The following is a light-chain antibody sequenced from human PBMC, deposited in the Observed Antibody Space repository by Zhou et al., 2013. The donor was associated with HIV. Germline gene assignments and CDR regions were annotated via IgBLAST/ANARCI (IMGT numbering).Light chain of an antibody. V-gene: IGKV3-15*01. J-gene: IGKJ5*01. CDR3: QQYHNWPPIT. CDR1: QSVSSN. Sequence: EIVMTQSPATLSVSPGERATLSCRASQSVSSNLAWYQQKPGQAPRLLIYGASTRATGIPARFSGSGSGTEFTLTISSLQSEDFAVYYCQQYHNWPPITFGQGHDWEIK. CDR2: GAS.